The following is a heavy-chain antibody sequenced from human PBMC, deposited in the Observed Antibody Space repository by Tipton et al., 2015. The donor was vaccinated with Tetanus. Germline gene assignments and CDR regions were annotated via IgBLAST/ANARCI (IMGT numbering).Heavy chain of an antibody. J-gene: IGHJ4*02. D-gene: IGHD3-10*01. CDR1: GFTFDDYA. CDR2: ISWNSGSI. CDR3: AKDMGDYYRSVSYSNFDY. Sequence: SLRLSCAASGFTFDDYAMHWVRQAPGKGLEWVSGISWNSGSIGYADSVKGRFTISRDNAKNSLYLQMNSLRAEDTALYYCAKDMGDYYRSVSYSNFDYWGQGTLVTVSS. V-gene: IGHV3-9*01.